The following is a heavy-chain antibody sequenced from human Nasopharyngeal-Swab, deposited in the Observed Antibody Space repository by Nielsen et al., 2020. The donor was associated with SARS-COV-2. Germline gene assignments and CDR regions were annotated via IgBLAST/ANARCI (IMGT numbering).Heavy chain of an antibody. V-gene: IGHV3-30-3*01. J-gene: IGHJ2*01. CDR1: GFTFSSYA. CDR2: ISYDGSNK. D-gene: IGHD2-21*02. Sequence: GESLKISCAASGFTFSSYAMHWVRQAPGKGLEWVAVISYDGSNKYYADSVKGRFTISRDNPKNTLYLQMNSLRAEDTAVYYCARGGLLELGFYWYFDLWGRGTLITVSS. CDR3: ARGGLLELGFYWYFDL.